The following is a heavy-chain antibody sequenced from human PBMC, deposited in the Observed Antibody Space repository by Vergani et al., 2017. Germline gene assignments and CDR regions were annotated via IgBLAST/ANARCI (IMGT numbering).Heavy chain of an antibody. D-gene: IGHD3-10*01. CDR2: IDPSDSYT. CDR1: GYSFTSYW. Sequence: EVQLVQSGAEVKKPGESLKISCKGSGYSFTSYWIGWVRQMPGKGLEWMGRIDPSDSYTNYSPSFQGHVTISADKSISTAYLQWSSLKAADTAMYYCARHRWFGGWFDPWGQGTLVTVSS. V-gene: IGHV5-10-1*01. CDR3: ARHRWFGGWFDP. J-gene: IGHJ5*02.